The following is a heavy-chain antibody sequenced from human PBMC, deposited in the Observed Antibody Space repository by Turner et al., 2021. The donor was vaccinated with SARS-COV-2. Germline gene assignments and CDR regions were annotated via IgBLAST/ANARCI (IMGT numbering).Heavy chain of an antibody. D-gene: IGHD3-10*01. Sequence: VQLVESGGGLVQPGGSLRLPCAASGFTFSCYWMHWVRQAPGKGLVWVSRINSDGRSTSYADSVKGRFTISRDNAKNTLYLQMNSLRAEDTAVYYCARDHIGVYYAMDVWGQGTTVTVSS. J-gene: IGHJ6*02. CDR1: GFTFSCYW. V-gene: IGHV3-74*01. CDR2: INSDGRST. CDR3: ARDHIGVYYAMDV.